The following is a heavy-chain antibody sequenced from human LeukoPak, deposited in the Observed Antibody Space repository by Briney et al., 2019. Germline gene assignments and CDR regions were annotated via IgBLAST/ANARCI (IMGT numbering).Heavy chain of an antibody. CDR2: TYYRSKWYN. CDR1: GDSVSSNSAA. J-gene: IGHJ4*02. Sequence: SQTLSLTYAISGDSVSSNSAAWNWIRQSPSRGLEWLGRTYYRSKWYNDYAVSVKSRITINPDTSKNQFSLQLNSVTPEDTAVYYCARDLEHYDILTGYYNVPFDYWGQGTLVTVSS. V-gene: IGHV6-1*01. CDR3: ARDLEHYDILTGYYNVPFDY. D-gene: IGHD3-9*01.